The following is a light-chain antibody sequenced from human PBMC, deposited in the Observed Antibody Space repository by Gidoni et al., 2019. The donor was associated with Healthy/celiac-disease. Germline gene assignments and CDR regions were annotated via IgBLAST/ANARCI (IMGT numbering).Light chain of an antibody. J-gene: IGKJ1*01. CDR3: QQSYSTPGWT. Sequence: DIQMTQSTSSLSASVGDRVTITCRASQSISSYLNWYQQKPGKAPKLLIYAASSLQSGVTSRFSGSGSGTDFTLTISSLQPEDFATYYCQQSYSTPGWTFGQGTKVEIK. CDR1: QSISSY. V-gene: IGKV1-39*01. CDR2: AAS.